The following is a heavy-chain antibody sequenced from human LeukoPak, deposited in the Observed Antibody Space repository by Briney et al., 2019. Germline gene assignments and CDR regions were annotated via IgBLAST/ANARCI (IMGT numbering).Heavy chain of an antibody. CDR2: IYTSGST. D-gene: IGHD2-15*01. V-gene: IGHV4-61*02. J-gene: IGHJ5*02. CDR1: GGSISSGSYY. Sequence: SETLSLTCTVSGGSISSGSYYWSWIRQPAGKGLEWIGRIYTSGSTNYNPSLKSRVTISVDTSKNQFSLKLSSVTAADTAVYYCARDIVVMVAATPEVNGWFDPWGQGTLVTVSS. CDR3: ARDIVVMVAATPEVNGWFDP.